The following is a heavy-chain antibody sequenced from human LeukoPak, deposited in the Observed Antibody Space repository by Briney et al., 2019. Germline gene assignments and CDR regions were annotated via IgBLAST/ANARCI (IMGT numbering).Heavy chain of an antibody. D-gene: IGHD6-13*01. CDR1: GFTFSSYC. Sequence: GRSLRLSCAASGFTFSSYCMHWVRQAPGKGLEGLAVISYDGSNKYYVDSVKGRFTISSDNTKNTLYLPLNSLRSAATAVYYCAKGKGSSWTCYFDYWGQGTLVTASP. V-gene: IGHV3-30*18. J-gene: IGHJ4*02. CDR3: AKGKGSSWTCYFDY. CDR2: ISYDGSNK.